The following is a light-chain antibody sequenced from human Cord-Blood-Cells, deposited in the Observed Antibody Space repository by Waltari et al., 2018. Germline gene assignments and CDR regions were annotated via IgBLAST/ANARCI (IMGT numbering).Light chain of an antibody. J-gene: IGKJ1*01. CDR2: KAS. CDR1: QRISSW. Sequence: DIQMTQSPSTLSASVGDRVTITCRASQRISSWLAWYQQKPGKAPKLLIYKASSLESGVPSRFSVSGSGPGFTLTISSLQPDDFATYYCQQYNSYSWTFGQGTKVEIK. V-gene: IGKV1-5*03. CDR3: QQYNSYSWT.